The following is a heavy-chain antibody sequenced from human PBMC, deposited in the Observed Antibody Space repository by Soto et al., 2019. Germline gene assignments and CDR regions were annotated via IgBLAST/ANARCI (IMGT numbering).Heavy chain of an antibody. J-gene: IGHJ5*02. Sequence: HVQLQESGPGLVKPSETLSLTCTVSGGFISNYYWSWIRQPPGKGLEWIGNIHYSGSTNYNPSLKSRVTISVDTSKNPFSLTLSSVTAADTAVYSCARLPWADYGGIFDPWGQGTRVTVSS. CDR2: IHYSGST. D-gene: IGHD4-17*01. V-gene: IGHV4-59*01. CDR1: GGFISNYY. CDR3: ARLPWADYGGIFDP.